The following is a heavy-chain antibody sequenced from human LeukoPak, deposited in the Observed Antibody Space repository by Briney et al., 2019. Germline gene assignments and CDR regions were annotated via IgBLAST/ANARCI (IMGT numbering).Heavy chain of an antibody. CDR3: ARVRVVPAARNNWFDP. J-gene: IGHJ5*02. Sequence: PSETLSLTCAVSGGSISSSNWWSWVRQPPGKGLEWIGEIYHSGSTNYNPSLKSRVTISVDKSKNQFSLKLSSVTAADTAVYYCARVRVVPAARNNWFDPWGQGTLVTVSS. V-gene: IGHV4-4*02. CDR2: IYHSGST. D-gene: IGHD2-2*01. CDR1: GGSISSSNW.